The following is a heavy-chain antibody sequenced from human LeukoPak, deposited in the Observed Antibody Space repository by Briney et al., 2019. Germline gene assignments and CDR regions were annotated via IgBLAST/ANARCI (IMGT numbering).Heavy chain of an antibody. D-gene: IGHD1-26*01. CDR1: GGSISGHW. CDR3: ARGEDFKSSRFDP. V-gene: IGHV4-59*11. CDR2: IYNSGTV. J-gene: IGHJ5*02. Sequence: SETLSLTCTVSGGSISGHWWNWIRQPPGKGLEWIGYIYNSGTVKYNPSLESRVTISVDASKNQFSLKLTSVTAADTALCYCARGEDFKSSRFDPWGQGTLVTVSS.